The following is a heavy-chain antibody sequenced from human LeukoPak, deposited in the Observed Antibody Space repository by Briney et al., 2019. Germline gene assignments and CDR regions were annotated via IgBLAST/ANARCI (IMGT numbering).Heavy chain of an antibody. J-gene: IGHJ4*02. V-gene: IGHV3-7*01. Sequence: GGSLSLSCAASGFMFSSYWMSWVRQAPGKGLEWVANIRQDGNEIYYGDSVKGRFTISRDNGKNSLFLQMNSLRTEDTAVSFFARVEVRGQPRFSRGCYFDCWGQGTLVPASS. CDR2: IRQDGNEI. D-gene: IGHD6-19*01. CDR1: GFMFSSYW. CDR3: ARVEVRGQPRFSRGCYFDC.